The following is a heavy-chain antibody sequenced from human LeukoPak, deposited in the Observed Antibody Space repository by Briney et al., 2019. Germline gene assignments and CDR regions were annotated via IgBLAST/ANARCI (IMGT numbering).Heavy chain of an antibody. CDR2: INHSGST. CDR1: GGSFSGYY. V-gene: IGHV4-34*01. J-gene: IGHJ5*02. Sequence: SETLSLTCAVYGGSFSGYYWSWIRQPPGKGLEWIGEINHSGSTNYNPPLKSRVTISVDTSKNQFSLKLSSVTAADTAVYYCARLSGRAGYCSGGSCYSWFDPWGQGTLVTVSS. D-gene: IGHD2-15*01. CDR3: ARLSGRAGYCSGGSCYSWFDP.